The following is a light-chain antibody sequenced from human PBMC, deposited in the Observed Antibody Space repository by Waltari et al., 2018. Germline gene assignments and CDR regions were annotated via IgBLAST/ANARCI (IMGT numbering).Light chain of an antibody. V-gene: IGLV1-40*01. CDR2: ANQ. J-gene: IGLJ3*02. CDR1: SSNFGAGYD. CDR3: QSFDRSLSASV. Sequence: QSVLTQPPSVSGAPGQSITISCTGSSSNFGAGYDVHWYQQLPGTAPKLLIYANQNRPSGVPDRFAGAKSGTSASLAITGRQAEDEADYYCQSFDRSLSASVFGGGTKLTVL.